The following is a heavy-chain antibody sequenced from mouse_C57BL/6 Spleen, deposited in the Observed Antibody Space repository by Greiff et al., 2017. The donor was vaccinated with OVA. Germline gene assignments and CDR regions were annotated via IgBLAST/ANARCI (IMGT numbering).Heavy chain of an antibody. V-gene: IGHV1-84*01. Sequence: QLQQSGPELVKPGASAKISCKASGYTFTDYYINWVKQGPGQGLEWIGCIYPGSGNTKYNEKFKGKATLTVDTSPSTAYMQSSSPTSEDSAVCFRTEWIDCDEGYWGQSTTLTVTS. CDR1: GYTFTDYY. D-gene: IGHD3-3*01. J-gene: IGHJ2*01. CDR2: IYPGSGNT. CDR3: TEWIDCDEGY.